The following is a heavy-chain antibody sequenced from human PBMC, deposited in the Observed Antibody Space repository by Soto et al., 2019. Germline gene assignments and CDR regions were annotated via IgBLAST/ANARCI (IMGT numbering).Heavy chain of an antibody. CDR3: ARGALPFNWFDP. Sequence: ASVKVSCKASGYTFTGYYMHWVRQAPGQGLEWMGWVNPNSGGTNYAQKFQGRVTMTRDTSISTAYMELSRLRSDDTAVYYCARGALPFNWFDPWGQGTLVTVYS. CDR1: GYTFTGYY. J-gene: IGHJ5*02. CDR2: VNPNSGGT. V-gene: IGHV1-2*02.